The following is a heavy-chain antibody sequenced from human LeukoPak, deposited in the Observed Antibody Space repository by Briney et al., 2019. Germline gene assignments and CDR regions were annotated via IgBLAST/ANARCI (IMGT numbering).Heavy chain of an antibody. V-gene: IGHV1-2*02. CDR2: INPNSGGT. CDR3: ARIDCSGGSCRDAFDI. D-gene: IGHD2-15*01. J-gene: IGHJ3*02. CDR1: GYTFTGYY. Sequence: ASVKVSCKASGYTFTGYYMHWVRQAHGQGLEWMGWINPNSGGTNYAQKFQGRVTMTRDTSISTAYMELSRLRSDDTAVYYCARIDCSGGSCRDAFDIWGQGTMVTVSS.